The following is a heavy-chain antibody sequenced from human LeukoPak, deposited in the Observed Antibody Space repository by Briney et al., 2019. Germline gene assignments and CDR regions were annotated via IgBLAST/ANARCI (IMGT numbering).Heavy chain of an antibody. CDR1: GFTFSSYW. CDR2: IKQDGSEK. CDR3: ARDLLDYGSAFDI. V-gene: IGHV3-7*01. J-gene: IGHJ3*02. Sequence: GGSLRLSCAASGFTFSSYWMSWVRQAPGKGLEWVANIKQDGSEKYYVDSVKGRFTISRDNAKNPLYLQMNSLRAEDTAVYYCARDLLDYGSAFDIWGQGTMVTVSS. D-gene: IGHD3-10*01.